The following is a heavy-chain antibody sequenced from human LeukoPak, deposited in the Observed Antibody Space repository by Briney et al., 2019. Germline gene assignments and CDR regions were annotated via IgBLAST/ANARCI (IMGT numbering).Heavy chain of an antibody. Sequence: SETLSLTCAVYGGSFSGYDWSWIRQPPGKGLEWIGEINHSGSTNYNPSLQSRVTISVDTSKNKVSLKVSCVTAADTAVYYFSRMIRAGRVLAALGRPYYSALDVWGQGTTATVPS. CDR1: GGSFSGYD. CDR2: INHSGST. J-gene: IGHJ6*02. V-gene: IGHV4-34*01. CDR3: SRMIRAGRVLAALGRPYYSALDV. D-gene: IGHD6-13*01.